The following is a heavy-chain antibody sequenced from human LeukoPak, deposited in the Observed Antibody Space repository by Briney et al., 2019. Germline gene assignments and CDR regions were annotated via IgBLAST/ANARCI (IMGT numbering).Heavy chain of an antibody. Sequence: PSETLSLTCTVSGGSISSYYWSWIRQPPGKGLEWIGYIYYSGSTNYNPSLKSRVTISVDTSKNQFSLKLSSVTAADTAVYYCARELRYFDWLSSLYGMDVWGQGTTVTVSS. D-gene: IGHD3-9*01. CDR2: IYYSGST. J-gene: IGHJ6*02. V-gene: IGHV4-59*01. CDR1: GGSISSYY. CDR3: ARELRYFDWLSSLYGMDV.